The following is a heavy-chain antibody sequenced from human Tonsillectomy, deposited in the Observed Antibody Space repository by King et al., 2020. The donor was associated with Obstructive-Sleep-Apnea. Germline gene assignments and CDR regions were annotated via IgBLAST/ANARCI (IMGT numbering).Heavy chain of an antibody. CDR1: GGSFSDYY. CDR2: INHAEST. V-gene: IGHV4-34*01. Sequence: VQLQQWGAGLLKPSETLSLTCAVYGGSFSDYYWNWIRQPPGKGLEWIGKINHAESTNYNPSLKSRVTISVDTSKNQFSLKLSSVTAADTAVYYCARTDLIQNGGSDPWGQGTLVTVSS. CDR3: ARTDLIQNGGSDP. D-gene: IGHD1-1*01. J-gene: IGHJ5*02.